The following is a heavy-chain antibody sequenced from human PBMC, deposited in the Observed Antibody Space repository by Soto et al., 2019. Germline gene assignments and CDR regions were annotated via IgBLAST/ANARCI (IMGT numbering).Heavy chain of an antibody. D-gene: IGHD3-3*01. CDR3: ASLRFLEWLGVDY. CDR1: GGSISSSNW. Sequence: QVQLQESGPGLVKPSGTLSLTCAVSGGSISSSNWWSWVRQPPGKGVEWIGEIYHSGSTTYNPSLKRRVTISVDKSKNQFSLKLSSVTAADTAVYYCASLRFLEWLGVDYWGQGTLVTVSS. CDR2: IYHSGST. J-gene: IGHJ4*02. V-gene: IGHV4-4*02.